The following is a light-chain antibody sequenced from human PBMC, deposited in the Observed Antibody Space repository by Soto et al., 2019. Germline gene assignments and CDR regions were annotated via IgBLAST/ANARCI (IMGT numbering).Light chain of an antibody. Sequence: EIVLTQSPATLSLSPGERATLSCRASQSVSSYLAWYQQKPGQAPRLLIYDASNRATGIPARFSGSGSGTDFTLTISCLEPEDFAVYYCQQRSNWPRLTFGGGTQVEIK. CDR3: QQRSNWPRLT. CDR2: DAS. V-gene: IGKV3-11*01. CDR1: QSVSSY. J-gene: IGKJ4*01.